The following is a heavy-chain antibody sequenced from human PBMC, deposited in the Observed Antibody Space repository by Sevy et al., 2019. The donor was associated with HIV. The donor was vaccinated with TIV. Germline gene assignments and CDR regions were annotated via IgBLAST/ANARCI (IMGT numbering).Heavy chain of an antibody. D-gene: IGHD3-10*01. CDR3: FQGQVTISADKSISTAYLQWSSLKASDTAMYYCARRPEVVGRNLASNNDAFDI. CDR1: GYSFTSYW. J-gene: IGHJ3*02. CDR2: IYPGDSDT. V-gene: IGHV5-51*01. Sequence: GESLKISCKGSGYSFTSYWIGWVRQMPGKGLEWMGIIYPGDSDTRYSPSFQGQVTISADKSISTAYLQWSSLKASDTRYSPPFQGQVTISADKSISTAYLQWSSLKASDTAMYYCARRPEVVGRNLASNNDAFDIWGQGTMVTVSS.